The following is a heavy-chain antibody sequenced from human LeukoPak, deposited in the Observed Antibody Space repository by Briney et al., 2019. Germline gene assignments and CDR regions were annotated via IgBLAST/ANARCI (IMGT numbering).Heavy chain of an antibody. CDR2: IIPIFGTA. D-gene: IGHD3-10*01. J-gene: IGHJ4*02. CDR3: ARDVRYYGSGSYDDY. CDR1: GGTFSSYA. Sequence: SVKVSCKASGGTFSSYAISWVRQAPGQGLEWMGGIIPIFGTANCAQKFQGRVTITTDESTSTAYMELSSLRSEDTAVYYCARDVRYYGSGSYDDYWGQGTLVTVSS. V-gene: IGHV1-69*05.